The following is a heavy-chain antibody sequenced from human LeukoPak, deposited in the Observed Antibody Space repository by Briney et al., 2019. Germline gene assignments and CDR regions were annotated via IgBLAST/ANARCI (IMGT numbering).Heavy chain of an antibody. J-gene: IGHJ4*02. V-gene: IGHV3-33*08. Sequence: GGSLGLSCAASGFIFNTYGMHWVRQAPGKGPEWVAVIWYDGSEKYYADSVKGRFTISRDDSKNTVYLQMNSLRAEDTAIYYCARDDWGFDHWGQGTQVTVSS. D-gene: IGHD3-9*01. CDR3: ARDDWGFDH. CDR1: GFIFNTYG. CDR2: IWYDGSEK.